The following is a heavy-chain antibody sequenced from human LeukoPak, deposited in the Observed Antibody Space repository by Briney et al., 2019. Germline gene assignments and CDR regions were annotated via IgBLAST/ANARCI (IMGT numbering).Heavy chain of an antibody. CDR1: GGSISSSNW. Sequence: SETLSLTCAVSGGSISSSNWWSWVRQPSGKGLEWIGEIYHSGSTNYNPSLKSRVTISVDKSKNQFSLKLSSVTAADTAVYYCARAHGSGWYSGLGWFDPWGQGTLVTVSS. J-gene: IGHJ5*02. CDR3: ARAHGSGWYSGLGWFDP. V-gene: IGHV4-4*02. CDR2: IYHSGST. D-gene: IGHD6-19*01.